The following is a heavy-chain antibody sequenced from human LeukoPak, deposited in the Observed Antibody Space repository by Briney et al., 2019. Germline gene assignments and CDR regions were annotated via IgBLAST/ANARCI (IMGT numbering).Heavy chain of an antibody. Sequence: SQTLSLTCAISGDSVSSNSAAWNWIRQSPSRGLEWLGRTYYKSKWFNDYAVSVKSRITINPDTSENQFSLQLNSVTPEDTAVYYCARGRRTGYYGSGSYVDYWGQGTLVTVSS. CDR3: ARGRRTGYYGSGSYVDY. CDR2: TYYKSKWFN. J-gene: IGHJ4*02. V-gene: IGHV6-1*01. CDR1: GDSVSSNSAA. D-gene: IGHD3-10*01.